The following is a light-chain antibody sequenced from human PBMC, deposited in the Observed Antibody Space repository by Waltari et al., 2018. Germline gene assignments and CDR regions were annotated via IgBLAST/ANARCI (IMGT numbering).Light chain of an antibody. Sequence: QSVLTQPASVSGSPGQSITISCTGSSSDVGGYNYVSWYQQHPGKAPKLMIYDVSNRPSGVSNRFSGSKSGNTASLTISGLRTEDEADYYCQVWHTTSDRRLGVFGGGTKLTVL. CDR1: SSDVGGYNY. CDR3: QVWHTTSDRRLGV. V-gene: IGLV2-14*03. CDR2: DVS. J-gene: IGLJ3*02.